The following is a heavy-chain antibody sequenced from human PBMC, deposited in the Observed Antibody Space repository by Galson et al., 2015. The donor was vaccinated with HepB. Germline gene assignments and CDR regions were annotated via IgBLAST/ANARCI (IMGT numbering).Heavy chain of an antibody. CDR3: ARGPIGDYGGHAFGY. CDR2: ISANSGDT. CDR1: GGTFSRYT. V-gene: IGHV1-18*01. Sequence: SVKVSCKASGGTFSRYTISWVRQAPGQGLEWMGGISANSGDTKFAQKLQSRLTMTTDTSTRTAHMDLRSLTNDDTAVYYCARGPIGDYGGHAFGYWGQGTLVTVSS. D-gene: IGHD4-23*01. J-gene: IGHJ4*02.